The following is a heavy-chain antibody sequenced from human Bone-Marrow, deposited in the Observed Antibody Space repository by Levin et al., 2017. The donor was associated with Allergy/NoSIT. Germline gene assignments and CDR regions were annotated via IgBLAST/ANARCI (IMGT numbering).Heavy chain of an antibody. J-gene: IGHJ6*02. CDR3: VNTVTPLSLVYYYNGMDV. V-gene: IGHV3-30*04. D-gene: IGHD4-17*01. CDR2: ISSDGSNQ. Sequence: PGGSLRLSCAASGFTFSSYAMHWVRQAPGKGLEWVALISSDGSNQFYADSVKGRFTISRDNSKNTLLLQMNSLRIEDTAVYFCVNTVTPLSLVYYYNGMDVWGQGTTVTVS. CDR1: GFTFSSYA.